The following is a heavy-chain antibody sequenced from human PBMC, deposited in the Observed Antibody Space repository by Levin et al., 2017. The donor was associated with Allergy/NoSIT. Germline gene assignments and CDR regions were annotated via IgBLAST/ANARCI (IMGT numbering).Heavy chain of an antibody. J-gene: IGHJ3*02. Sequence: ASETLSLTCTVSGGSISSYYWSWIRQPPGKGLEWIGYIYYSGSTNYNPSLKSRVTISVDTSKNQFSLKLSSVTAADTAVYYCARRDSSSWYEEYAFDIWGQGTMVTVSS. CDR1: GGSISSYY. CDR3: ARRDSSSWYEEYAFDI. CDR2: IYYSGST. D-gene: IGHD6-13*01. V-gene: IGHV4-59*01.